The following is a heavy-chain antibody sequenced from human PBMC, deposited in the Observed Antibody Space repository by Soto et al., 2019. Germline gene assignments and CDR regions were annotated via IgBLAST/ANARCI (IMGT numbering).Heavy chain of an antibody. CDR2: INHSGST. D-gene: IGHD2-15*01. CDR3: AVRGYCSGGSCYSNYYYYMDV. J-gene: IGHJ6*03. CDR1: GGSFSGYY. V-gene: IGHV4-34*01. Sequence: SETLSLTCAVYGGSFSGYYWSWIRQPPGKGLEWIGEINHSGSTNYNPSLKSRVTISVDTSKNQFSLKLSSVTAADTAVYYCAVRGYCSGGSCYSNYYYYMDVWGKGTTVTVSS.